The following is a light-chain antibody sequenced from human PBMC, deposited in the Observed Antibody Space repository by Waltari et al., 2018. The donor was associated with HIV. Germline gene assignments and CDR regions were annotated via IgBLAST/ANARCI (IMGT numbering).Light chain of an antibody. V-gene: IGKV3-15*01. CDR1: ESVSSN. Sequence: VLTQSPATLSVSPGDRVTLSCRASESVSSNLAWYQQKRGQAPRLVIYGASSRAAGIPARFSGSGSGTEFTLTISSLQSEDFAVYYCQEYNNWPWTFGQGTKVEIK. J-gene: IGKJ1*01. CDR3: QEYNNWPWT. CDR2: GAS.